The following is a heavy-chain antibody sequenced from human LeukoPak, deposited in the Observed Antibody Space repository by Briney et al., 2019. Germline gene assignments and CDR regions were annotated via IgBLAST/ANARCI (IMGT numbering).Heavy chain of an antibody. V-gene: IGHV3-53*01. CDR1: GFTFSSYG. CDR2: IYSGGRT. CDR3: ARVYYGSGSLHYYYYYMDV. Sequence: PGGSLRLSCAASGFTFSSYGMHWVRQAPGKGLEWVSVIYSGGRTYYADSVKGRFTISRDNSKNPLFLQMNRLRVEDTAVYFCARVYYGSGSLHYYYYYMDVWGKGTTVTISS. D-gene: IGHD3-10*01. J-gene: IGHJ6*03.